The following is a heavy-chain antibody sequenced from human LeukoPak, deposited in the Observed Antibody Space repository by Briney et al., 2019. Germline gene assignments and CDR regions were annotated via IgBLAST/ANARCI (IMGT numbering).Heavy chain of an antibody. CDR2: ISSSSSTI. Sequence: GGSLRLSCAASGFTFSSYSMNWVRQAPGKGLEWVSYISSSSSTIYYADSVKGRFTISRDNAKNSLYLQMNTLRVEDTAVYYCVREFSSTSLYWGQGTLVTVSS. J-gene: IGHJ4*02. CDR1: GFTFSSYS. CDR3: VREFSSTSLY. V-gene: IGHV3-48*01. D-gene: IGHD2-2*01.